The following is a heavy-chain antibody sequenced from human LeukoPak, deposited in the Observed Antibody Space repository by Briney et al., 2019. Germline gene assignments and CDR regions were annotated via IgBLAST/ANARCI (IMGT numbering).Heavy chain of an antibody. Sequence: SETLSLTCSVSGGSISSYYWSWIRQPPGKGLEWIGYIHYSGSTNYNPSLKSRVTISVDTSKKQFSLKLSSVTAADTAVYYCARDFIKYSSSWPTKNYYYYMDVWGKGTTVTISS. V-gene: IGHV4-59*12. D-gene: IGHD6-13*01. CDR3: ARDFIKYSSSWPTKNYYYYMDV. CDR2: IHYSGST. CDR1: GGSISSYY. J-gene: IGHJ6*03.